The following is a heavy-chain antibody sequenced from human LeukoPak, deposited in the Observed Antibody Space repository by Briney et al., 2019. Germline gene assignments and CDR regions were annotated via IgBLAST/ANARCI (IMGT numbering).Heavy chain of an antibody. CDR2: IYYSGST. CDR1: GGSISSYY. J-gene: IGHJ4*02. Sequence: SETLSLTCTVSGGSISSYYWSWIRQPPGKGLEWIGYIYYSGSTNYNPSLKSRVTISVDTAKSQFSLKLTSATAADTAVYYCAREKMYFYDSTGYSVFDYWGQGTLVTVSS. CDR3: AREKMYFYDSTGYSVFDY. D-gene: IGHD3-22*01. V-gene: IGHV4-59*01.